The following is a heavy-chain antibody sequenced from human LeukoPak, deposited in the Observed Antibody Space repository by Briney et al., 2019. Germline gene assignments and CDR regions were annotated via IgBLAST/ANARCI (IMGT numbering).Heavy chain of an antibody. CDR1: GYTFTGYY. J-gene: IGHJ4*02. CDR2: INPNSGGT. CDR3: ARDLTYSSGWFDY. V-gene: IGHV1-2*02. Sequence: GASVKVSCKASGYTFTGYYMHWVRQAPGQGLEWMRWINPNSGGTNYAQKFQGRATMTTDTSTSTAYMELRSLRSDDTAVYYCARDLTYSSGWFDYWGRGTLVTVSS. D-gene: IGHD6-19*01.